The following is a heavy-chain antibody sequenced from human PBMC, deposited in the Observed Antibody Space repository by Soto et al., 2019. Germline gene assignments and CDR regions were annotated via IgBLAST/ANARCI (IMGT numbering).Heavy chain of an antibody. Sequence: QVQLVESGGGVVQPGRSLRLSCAASGFTFSNYGMHWVRQAPGKGLEWVAVIWYDGSNRYYTDSVKGRFTISRDNSRNTLYVQMNSLRAEDTAGYYCARDYYGSGKHSMDVWGQGTTVTVSS. CDR3: ARDYYGSGKHSMDV. D-gene: IGHD3-10*01. CDR1: GFTFSNYG. J-gene: IGHJ6*02. CDR2: IWYDGSNR. V-gene: IGHV3-33*01.